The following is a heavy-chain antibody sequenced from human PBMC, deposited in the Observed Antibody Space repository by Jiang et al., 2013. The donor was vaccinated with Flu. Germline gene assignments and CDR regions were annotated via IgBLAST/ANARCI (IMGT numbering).Heavy chain of an antibody. CDR3: ARGGYYYEG. D-gene: IGHD3-22*01. CDR2: ISSRGTNI. J-gene: IGHJ4*02. V-gene: IGHV3-48*03. Sequence: VQLLESGGGLVQPGGSLRLSCAASGFTFSSYEMNWVRQAPGKGLEWVSYISSRGTNIYYADSVKGRFTVSRDNAKNALYLQMNSLRAEDTAVYYCARGGYYYEGWGQGTLVTVSS. CDR1: GFTFSSYE.